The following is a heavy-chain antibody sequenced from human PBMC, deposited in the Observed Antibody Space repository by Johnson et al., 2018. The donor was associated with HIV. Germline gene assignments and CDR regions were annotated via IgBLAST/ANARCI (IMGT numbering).Heavy chain of an antibody. J-gene: IGHJ3*02. CDR3: AKEGGRSSGSNYRDAFDI. CDR2: IWYDGSNK. V-gene: IGHV3-33*06. Sequence: QVQLVESGGGLIQPGGSLTLSCASSLFAVRNNYMGWVRLAPGKGLEWVAVIWYDGSNKYYADSVTGRFTIARDNSYNTLYLQMNSMRAEDTAVYYCAKEGGRSSGSNYRDAFDIWGQGTMVTVSS. CDR1: LFAVRNNY. D-gene: IGHD1-26*01.